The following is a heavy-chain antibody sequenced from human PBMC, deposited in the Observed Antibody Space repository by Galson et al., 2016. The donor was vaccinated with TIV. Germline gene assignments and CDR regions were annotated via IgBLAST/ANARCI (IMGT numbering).Heavy chain of an antibody. J-gene: IGHJ3*02. V-gene: IGHV3-7*01. D-gene: IGHD1-7*01. CDR3: ARNNWNYEGAVDI. CDR2: IKQDGSEK. Sequence: SLRLSCAASGFTFSSYWLSWVRQAPGKGLEWVANIKQDGSEKHYVDSVKGRFTISRDNAKNSLYLQMNSLRAEDTAVYYCARNNWNYEGAVDIWGQGTMVTVSS. CDR1: GFTFSSYW.